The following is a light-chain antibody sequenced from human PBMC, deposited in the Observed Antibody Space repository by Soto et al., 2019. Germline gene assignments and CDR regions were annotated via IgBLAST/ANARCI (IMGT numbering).Light chain of an antibody. CDR3: ISYTSDDVRYV. CDR2: EVS. V-gene: IGLV2-14*01. CDR1: NSDIGIYDF. J-gene: IGLJ1*01. Sequence: QSALTQPASVSGTPGQSITISCTGSNSDIGIYDFVSWYQHHPGRAPKLIVSEVSHRPSGVSNRFSGSKSGNTASLTIFGLQSEDEADYYCISYTSDDVRYVFGPGTKLTVL.